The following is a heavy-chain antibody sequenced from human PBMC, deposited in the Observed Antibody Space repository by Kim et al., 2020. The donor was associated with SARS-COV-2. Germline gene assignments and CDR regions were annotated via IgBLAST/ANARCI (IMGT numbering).Heavy chain of an antibody. CDR3: ADDGLSLEWLSLWYYYYY. CDR2: ISSSGYK. Sequence: GGSLRLSCAASGFTFSSYSMNWVRQAPGKGLEWVSSISSSGYKYYDDTVKGRFTFSRKNAKTLLYRKINSLRAEDTACYYWADDGLSLEWLSLWYYYYY. CDR1: GFTFSSYS. V-gene: IGHV3-21*01. D-gene: IGHD3-3*01. J-gene: IGHJ6*03.